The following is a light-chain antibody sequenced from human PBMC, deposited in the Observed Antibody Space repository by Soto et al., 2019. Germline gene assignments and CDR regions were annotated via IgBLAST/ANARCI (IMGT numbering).Light chain of an antibody. V-gene: IGKV3-15*01. CDR3: QQYNDWPPWT. CDR1: QSVSSN. Sequence: EIVMTQSPATLSVSPVERATLSCMASQSVSSNLAWYQQKPGQAPRLLICGASSRATGIPARISGSGSGTDFTLTISSLQSEDLAVYYCQQYNDWPPWTFGQGTKV. CDR2: GAS. J-gene: IGKJ1*01.